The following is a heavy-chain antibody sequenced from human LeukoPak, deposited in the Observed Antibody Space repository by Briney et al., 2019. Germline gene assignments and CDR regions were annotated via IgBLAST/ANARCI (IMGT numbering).Heavy chain of an antibody. V-gene: IGHV3-66*01. CDR3: ARDMSYYDSTSDY. Sequence: GGSLRLSCAASGFTVSSNYMSWVRQAPGKGLEWVTVIYSGGSTYYADSVKGRFTISRDNSKNTLYLQMNSLRAEDTAVYYCARDMSYYDSTSDYWGQGTLVTVSS. J-gene: IGHJ4*02. D-gene: IGHD3-22*01. CDR1: GFTVSSNY. CDR2: IYSGGST.